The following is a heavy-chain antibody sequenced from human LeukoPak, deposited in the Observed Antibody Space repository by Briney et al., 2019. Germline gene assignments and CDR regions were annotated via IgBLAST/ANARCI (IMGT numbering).Heavy chain of an antibody. J-gene: IGHJ4*02. D-gene: IGHD1-7*01. CDR1: GGTFSSYA. Sequence: ASVKVSCKASGGTFSSYAISWVRQAPGQGLEWMGGIIPIFGTANYAQKFQGRVTITADESTSTAYMELSSLRSEDTAVYYCARDGSPELRFGYWGQGTLVTLSS. CDR2: IIPIFGTA. V-gene: IGHV1-69*13. CDR3: ARDGSPELRFGY.